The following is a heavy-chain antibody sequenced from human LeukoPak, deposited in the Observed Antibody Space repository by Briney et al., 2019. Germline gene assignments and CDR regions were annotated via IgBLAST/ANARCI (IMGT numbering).Heavy chain of an antibody. CDR3: ARGLPYYYDSSGYYNYFDY. CDR1: GYTFTSYA. Sequence: ASVKVSCKASGYTFTSYAMHWVRQAPGQRLEWMGWINAGNGNTKYSQKFQGRVTITRDTSASTAYMELSSLRSEDTAVYYCARGLPYYYDSSGYYNYFDYWGQGTLVTVSS. CDR2: INAGNGNT. J-gene: IGHJ4*02. V-gene: IGHV1-3*01. D-gene: IGHD3-22*01.